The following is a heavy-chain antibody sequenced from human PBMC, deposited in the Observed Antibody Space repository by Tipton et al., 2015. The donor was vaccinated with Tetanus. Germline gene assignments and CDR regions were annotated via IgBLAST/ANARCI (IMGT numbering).Heavy chain of an antibody. V-gene: IGHV4-39*01. CDR3: SSSPGNHYLAFFDY. CDR2: IYYSGNT. D-gene: IGHD2/OR15-2a*01. CDR1: GGSISSNLYY. Sequence: TLSLTCNVSGGSISSNLYYWHWIRQPPGKGLEWIGSIYYSGNTYYNSSLKSRVAISVDTSKNQFSLRLSSVTAADTAVYYCSSSPGNHYLAFFDYWGRGTLVTVSS. J-gene: IGHJ4*02.